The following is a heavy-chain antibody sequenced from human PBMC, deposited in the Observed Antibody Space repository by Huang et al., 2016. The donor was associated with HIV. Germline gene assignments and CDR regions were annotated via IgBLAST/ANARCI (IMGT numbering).Heavy chain of an antibody. Sequence: QLLLQESGPGLVKPSEALTLTCAVSGGSIRSSDYHWGWIRQPPGKGLEWIGSIYFKGSTHYSPSLKSRATIAVDTSKNLFFINLTSMTAADTAVYYCARHREGPVAYYSGWGSHLNYMDVWGRGRTVVVSS. D-gene: IGHD3-10*01. V-gene: IGHV4-39*01. CDR2: IYFKGST. CDR1: GGSIRSSDYH. J-gene: IGHJ6*03. CDR3: ARHREGPVAYYSGWGSHLNYMDV.